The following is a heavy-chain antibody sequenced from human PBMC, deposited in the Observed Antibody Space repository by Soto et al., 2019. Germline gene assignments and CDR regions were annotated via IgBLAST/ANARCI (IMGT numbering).Heavy chain of an antibody. Sequence: GGSLRLSCAASGFTFSSYAMSWVRQAPGRGLEWVLSISASGGRTYYADSVKGRFTISRDNSKNTLYVQMNSLRVEDTAVYYCAKMGDSSGYDFFDYWGQGTLVTVSS. CDR3: AKMGDSSGYDFFDY. CDR1: GFTFSSYA. CDR2: ISASGGRT. D-gene: IGHD3-22*01. J-gene: IGHJ4*02. V-gene: IGHV3-23*01.